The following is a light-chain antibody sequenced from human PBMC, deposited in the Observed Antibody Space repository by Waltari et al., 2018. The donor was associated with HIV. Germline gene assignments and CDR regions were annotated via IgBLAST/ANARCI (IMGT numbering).Light chain of an antibody. CDR1: SVTLANNY. J-gene: IGLJ3*02. CDR2: EDN. Sequence: NFMLTQPHSVSESPGQTLTIPCTRTSVTLANNYVHWYQQRPGSAPTNVIYEDNQRPSGVPDRVSGSIDRSSNSASLTISGLKTEDEADYYCQSYDSTTWVFGGGTKLTVL. V-gene: IGLV6-57*03. CDR3: QSYDSTTWV.